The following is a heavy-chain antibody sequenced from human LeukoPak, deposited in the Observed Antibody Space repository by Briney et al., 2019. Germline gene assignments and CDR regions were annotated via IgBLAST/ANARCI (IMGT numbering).Heavy chain of an antibody. V-gene: IGHV3-53*01. D-gene: IGHD4-11*01. J-gene: IGHJ6*02. CDR2: IYGGGST. CDR3: ARTTRYYYGMDV. CDR1: GFTVSSNY. Sequence: GGSLRLSCAASGFTVSSNYMSWVRQAPGKGLEWVSVIYGGGSTYYADSVKGRFTISRDNSKNTLYLQMNSLRAENTAVYYCARTTRYYYGMDVWGQGTTVTVSS.